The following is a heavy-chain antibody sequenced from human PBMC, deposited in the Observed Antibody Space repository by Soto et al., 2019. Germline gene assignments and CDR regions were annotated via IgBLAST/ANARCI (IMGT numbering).Heavy chain of an antibody. V-gene: IGHV3-23*01. CDR2: ISGSGGST. Sequence: GGSLRLSCAASGFTFSSYAMSWVRQAPGKGLEWVSAISGSGGSTYYADSVKGRFTISRDNSKNTLYLQMNSLRAEDTAVYYCAKDTCSGGSCYCDYWGQGTLVTVSS. CDR1: GFTFSSYA. CDR3: AKDTCSGGSCYCDY. D-gene: IGHD2-15*01. J-gene: IGHJ4*02.